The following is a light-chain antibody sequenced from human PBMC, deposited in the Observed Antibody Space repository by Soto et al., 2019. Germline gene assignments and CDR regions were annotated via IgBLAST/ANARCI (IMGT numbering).Light chain of an antibody. CDR2: GAS. V-gene: IGKV3-20*01. Sequence: LKLSPGTLSLSPGERATLSCRASRSVSSSYLAWYQRKPGQAPRLLIYGASSRATGIPDRFSGSGSGTDFTLTISRLEPEDFAVYYCQQYFNWPPYTFGQGTKVDIK. CDR1: RSVSSSY. CDR3: QQYFNWPPYT. J-gene: IGKJ2*01.